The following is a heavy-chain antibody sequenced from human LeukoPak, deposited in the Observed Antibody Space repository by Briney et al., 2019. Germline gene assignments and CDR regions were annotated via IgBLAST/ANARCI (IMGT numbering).Heavy chain of an antibody. Sequence: GGSLRLSCAASGFTFGDYDMHWVRQATGKGLEWVSAIRSIGDRFYSGSVKGGFTISRENAKNTLYLEMNSLRVGDTAVYYCARLYSSGRYANAFDIWGQGTVVTVSS. CDR1: GFTFGDYD. CDR2: IRSIGDR. D-gene: IGHD6-19*01. V-gene: IGHV3-13*01. CDR3: ARLYSSGRYANAFDI. J-gene: IGHJ3*02.